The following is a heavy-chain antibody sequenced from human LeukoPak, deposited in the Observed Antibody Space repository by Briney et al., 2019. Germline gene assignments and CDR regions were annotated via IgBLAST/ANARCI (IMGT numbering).Heavy chain of an antibody. CDR2: ISSSGSTI. CDR1: GFTFSSYE. D-gene: IGHD4/OR15-4a*01. Sequence: GGSLRLSCAASGFTFSSYEMNWVRRAPGKGLEWVSYISSSGSTIYYADSVKGRFTFSRDNAEHSLYLQMNSLRAEDTAVYFCARYDYSGRGGALDVWGQGTKVTVSS. V-gene: IGHV3-48*03. J-gene: IGHJ3*01. CDR3: ARYDYSGRGGALDV.